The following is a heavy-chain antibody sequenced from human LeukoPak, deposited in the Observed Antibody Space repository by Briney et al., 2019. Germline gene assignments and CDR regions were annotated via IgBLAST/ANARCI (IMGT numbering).Heavy chain of an antibody. J-gene: IGHJ5*02. V-gene: IGHV4-61*02. CDR3: ATNQDYGDYDWFDP. D-gene: IGHD4-17*01. Sequence: SQTLSLTCTVSGGSIRSGAYYWSWIRQPAGKGLEWIGRIYFSGTTNYNPSLKSRVNISVDTSKNQFSLSLSSVTAADTAVYYCATNQDYGDYDWFDPWGQGTLVTVSS. CDR1: GGSIRSGAYY. CDR2: IYFSGTT.